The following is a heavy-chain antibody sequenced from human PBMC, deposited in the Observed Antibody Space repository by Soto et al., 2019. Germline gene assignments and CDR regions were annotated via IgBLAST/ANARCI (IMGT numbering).Heavy chain of an antibody. CDR3: ARGSSVSWYFDL. CDR1: GGSISSSSYY. V-gene: IGHV4-39*01. J-gene: IGHJ2*01. Sequence: QLQLQESGPGLVKPSETLSLTCTVSGGSISSSSYYWGWIRQPPGKGLEWIGSIYYSGSTYYNPSLKSRVTISVDTSKNQFSLKLSSVTAADTAVYYCARGSSVSWYFDLWGRGTLVTVSS. CDR2: IYYSGST. D-gene: IGHD1-26*01.